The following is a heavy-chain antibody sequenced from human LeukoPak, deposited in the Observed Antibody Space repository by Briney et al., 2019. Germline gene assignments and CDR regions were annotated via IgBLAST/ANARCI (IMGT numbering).Heavy chain of an antibody. V-gene: IGHV4-34*01. CDR2: INHSGST. CDR3: ARDRYCSGGSCYGPYYYYYYMDV. Sequence: SETLSLTCAVYGGSFSGYYWSWIRQPPGKGLEWIGEINHSGSTNYNPSLKSRVTISVDTSKNQFSLKLSSVTAADTAVYYCARDRYCSGGSCYGPYYYYYYMDVWGKGTTVTVSS. D-gene: IGHD2-15*01. CDR1: GGSFSGYY. J-gene: IGHJ6*03.